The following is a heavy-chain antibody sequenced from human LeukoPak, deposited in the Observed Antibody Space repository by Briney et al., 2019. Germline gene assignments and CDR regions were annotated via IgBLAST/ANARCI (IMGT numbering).Heavy chain of an antibody. J-gene: IGHJ4*02. CDR2: INPTSGDT. V-gene: IGHV1-2*02. D-gene: IGHD3-22*01. CDR1: GYTFTGYY. CDR3: AKDNRYYYDTSGLRGIDY. Sequence: ASVKVSCKASGYTFTGYYIHWVRQAPGQGLEWMGWINPTSGDTNYVQKFQGRVTMTRDTPISTTYMELNTLRSDDTAVYYCAKDNRYYYDTSGLRGIDYWGQGTLVTVSS.